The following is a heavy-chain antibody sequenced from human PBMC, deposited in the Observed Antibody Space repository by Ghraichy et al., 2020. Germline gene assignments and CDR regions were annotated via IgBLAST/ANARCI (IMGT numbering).Heavy chain of an antibody. D-gene: IGHD6-13*01. J-gene: IGHJ4*02. CDR1: GFTFATCV. CDR3: AKGHDGRTISWPDY. Sequence: GGSLRLSCVASGFTFATCVMTWVRQAPGKGLEWVSTISGGGITTYYADSVKGRFTISRDNSNNTLYLQMNSLRAEDTAVYYCAKGHDGRTISWPDYWGQGTLVTVSS. V-gene: IGHV3-23*01. CDR2: ISGGGITT.